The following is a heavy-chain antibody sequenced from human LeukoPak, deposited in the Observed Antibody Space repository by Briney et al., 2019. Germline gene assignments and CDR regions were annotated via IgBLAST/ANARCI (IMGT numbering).Heavy chain of an antibody. J-gene: IGHJ4*02. CDR2: IYHSGST. CDR1: GYSISSGYY. CDR3: AREGGYCGSTSCSFDY. V-gene: IGHV4-38-2*02. D-gene: IGHD2-2*01. Sequence: KPSETLSLTCAVSGYSISSGYYWGWIRQPPGKGLEWIGSIYHSGSTYYNPSLKSRVTISVDTSKNQFSLELSSVTAADTAVYYCAREGGYCGSTSCSFDYWGQGTLVTVSS.